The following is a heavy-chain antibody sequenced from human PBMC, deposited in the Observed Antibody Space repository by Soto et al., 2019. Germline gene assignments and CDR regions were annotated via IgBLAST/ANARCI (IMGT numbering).Heavy chain of an antibody. J-gene: IGHJ6*02. CDR2: IYPGDSDT. CDR3: ARTAAAGKYYYGMDV. V-gene: IGHV5-51*01. CDR1: GYSFTSYW. Sequence: PGESLKISCKGSGYSFTSYWIGWVRQMPGKGLESMGIIYPGDSDTRYSPSFQGQVTNSADKSISTAYLQWSNLKASDTAMYYCARTAAAGKYYYGMDVWGQGTTVTVSS. D-gene: IGHD6-13*01.